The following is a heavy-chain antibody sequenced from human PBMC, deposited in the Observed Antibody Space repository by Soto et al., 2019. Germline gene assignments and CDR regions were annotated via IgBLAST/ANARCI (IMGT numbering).Heavy chain of an antibody. J-gene: IGHJ6*02. CDR2: IQRDGSEI. CDR1: GFTFSNYW. D-gene: IGHD2-15*01. Sequence: GSLRLSCAASGFTFSNYWMNWVRQAPGQGLEWVANIQRDGSEIHYADSVRGRFTISRDNAKNLLYLQMNSLRAEDTALYYCARDRVCSGDSCHPPRYYYYGMDVWGQGTTVTVSS. CDR3: ARDRVCSGDSCHPPRYYYYGMDV. V-gene: IGHV3-7*01.